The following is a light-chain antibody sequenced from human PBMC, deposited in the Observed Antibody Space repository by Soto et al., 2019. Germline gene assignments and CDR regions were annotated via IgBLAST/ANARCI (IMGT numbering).Light chain of an antibody. Sequence: DIPMTPSPSSLSASVGDRVTITCRTSQDIGYDLAWYQQKPGKVPKLLIYAASTLQSGVPSRFSGSVSGTDFTLTISSRQPEDIATYFCQKYNNAPQTFGQGTKVEIK. J-gene: IGKJ1*01. CDR2: AAS. CDR3: QKYNNAPQT. CDR1: QDIGYD. V-gene: IGKV1-27*01.